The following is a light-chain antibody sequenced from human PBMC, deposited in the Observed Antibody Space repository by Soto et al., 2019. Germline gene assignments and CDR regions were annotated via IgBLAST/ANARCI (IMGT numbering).Light chain of an antibody. CDR2: KAS. CDR1: QSISSW. J-gene: IGKJ1*01. V-gene: IGKV1-5*03. Sequence: DIQMTQSPSTLSASVGDRVTITCRASQSISSWLAWYQQEPGKAPKLLIYKASSLESGVPSRFRGSRSGTKFTLTISSLQPDDFATYYCQHYNSFGGTFGQGTKVEIK. CDR3: QHYNSFGGT.